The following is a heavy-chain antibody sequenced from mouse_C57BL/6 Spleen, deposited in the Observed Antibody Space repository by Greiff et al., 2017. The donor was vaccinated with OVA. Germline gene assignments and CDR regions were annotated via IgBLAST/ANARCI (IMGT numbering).Heavy chain of an antibody. CDR2: IYPGDGDT. D-gene: IGHD1-1*01. CDR1: GYAFSSSW. CDR3: ARDYGTPMDY. J-gene: IGHJ4*01. V-gene: IGHV1-82*01. Sequence: VQGVESGPELVKPGASVKISCKASGYAFSSSWMNWVKQRPGKGLEWIGRIYPGDGDTNYNGKFKGKATLTADKSSSTAYMQLSSLTSEDSAVYFCARDYGTPMDYWGQGTSVTVSS.